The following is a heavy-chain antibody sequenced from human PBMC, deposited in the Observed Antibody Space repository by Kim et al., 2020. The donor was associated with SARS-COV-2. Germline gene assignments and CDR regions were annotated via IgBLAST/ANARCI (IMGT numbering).Heavy chain of an antibody. V-gene: IGHV3-33*01. CDR1: GFTFSSYG. Sequence: VGSLRLSCAASGFTFSSYGMHWVRQAPGKGLEWVAVIWYDGSIIKYADSVKGRFAISRDNSKNTVYLQMNTLRAEDTAMYYCARDRAARNFDHWSQGILVTVTS. CDR2: IWYDGSII. CDR3: ARDRAARNFDH. J-gene: IGHJ4*02. D-gene: IGHD5-18*01.